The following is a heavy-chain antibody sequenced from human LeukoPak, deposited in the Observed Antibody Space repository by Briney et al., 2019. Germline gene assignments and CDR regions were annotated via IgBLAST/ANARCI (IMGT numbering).Heavy chain of an antibody. CDR1: GYSITSGYY. CDR3: ATKHYEYVKF. J-gene: IGHJ1*01. CDR2: IYYTGTT. Sequence: SEALSLTCGVSGYSITSGYYWGWIRQPPGKGLEWIGSIYYTGTTFYNPSLKSRLTISLDTSKNQFSLRLNSVTAADTATYYCATKHYEYVKFWGQGTLVIVS. V-gene: IGHV4-38-2*01.